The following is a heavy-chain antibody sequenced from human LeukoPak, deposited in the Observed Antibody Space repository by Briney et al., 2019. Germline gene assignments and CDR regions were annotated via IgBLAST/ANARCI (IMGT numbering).Heavy chain of an antibody. V-gene: IGHV4-59*01. CDR1: GASITSSF. J-gene: IGHJ5*01. CDR2: IYNSGSD. CDR3: ARLWRPHDYDNWFDY. Sequence: SETLSLTCSVSGASITSSFWSWIRHPPGKGLEMIGYIYNSGSDNYNPILKGRVDIPLDTSKNPVSLKLTSVNAADTAVYYCARLWRPHDYDNWFDYWGQGSLVTVSS. D-gene: IGHD4-17*01.